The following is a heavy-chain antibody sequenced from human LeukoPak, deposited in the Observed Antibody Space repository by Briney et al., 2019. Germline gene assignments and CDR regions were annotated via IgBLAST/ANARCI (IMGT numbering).Heavy chain of an antibody. CDR2: INHSGST. J-gene: IGHJ5*02. D-gene: IGHD6-6*01. CDR1: GGSFSGYY. V-gene: IGHV4-34*01. CDR3: ARHGGIAARSNWFDP. Sequence: SETLSLTCAVYGGSFSGYYWSWIRQPPGKGLEWIGEINHSGSTDYNPSLKSRVTISVDTSKNQFSLKLSSVTAADTAVYYCARHGGIAARSNWFDPWGQGTLVTVSS.